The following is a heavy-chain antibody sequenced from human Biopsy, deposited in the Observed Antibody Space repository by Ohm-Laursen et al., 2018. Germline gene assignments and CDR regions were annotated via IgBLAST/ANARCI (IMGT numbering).Heavy chain of an antibody. J-gene: IGHJ5*02. CDR2: IYYNGST. CDR3: ARHPTGFWFDP. V-gene: IGHV4-59*08. Sequence: SDTLSLTCTVSGGSVSGYYWSWIRQPPGKGLEWIGYIYYNGSTNYNPSLKSRVTISVNTSTNQFSLKVSSVTAADTALYFCARHPTGFWFDPWGHGTLVTVSS. CDR1: GGSVSGYY.